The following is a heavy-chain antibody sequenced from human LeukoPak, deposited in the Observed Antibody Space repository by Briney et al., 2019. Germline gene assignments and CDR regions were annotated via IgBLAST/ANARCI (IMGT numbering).Heavy chain of an antibody. J-gene: IGHJ4*02. CDR3: ARDHGRGSSSFYSWGGGTYYFDY. Sequence: GGSLRLSCAASGFTFTNYSMNWVRQAPGKGLEWVSSISSSSRYIYYADSVKGRFTISRDNAEKSLYLQMNSLRAEDTAVYYCARDHGRGSSSFYSWGGGTYYFDYWGQGTLVTVSS. D-gene: IGHD6-6*01. CDR1: GFTFTNYS. V-gene: IGHV3-21*01. CDR2: ISSSSRYI.